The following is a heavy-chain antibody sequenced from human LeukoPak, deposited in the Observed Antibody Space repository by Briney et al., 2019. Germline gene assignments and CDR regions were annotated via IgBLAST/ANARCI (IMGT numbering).Heavy chain of an antibody. D-gene: IGHD5-18*01. CDR2: IIPIFGTA. CDR1: GGTFSSYA. J-gene: IGHJ4*02. CDR3: ARAPGGYKKYFDY. Sequence: SVKASCKASGGTFSSYAISWVRQAPGQGLEWMGGIIPIFGTANYAQKFQGRVTITADESTSTAYMELSSLRSEDTAVYYCARAPGGYKKYFDYWGQGTLVTVSS. V-gene: IGHV1-69*13.